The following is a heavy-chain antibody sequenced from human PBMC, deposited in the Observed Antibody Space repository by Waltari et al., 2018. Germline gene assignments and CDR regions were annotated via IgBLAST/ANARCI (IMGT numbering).Heavy chain of an antibody. CDR1: GFTFSNSW. CDR3: ARAGYYRFDY. J-gene: IGHJ4*02. V-gene: IGHV3-74*01. CDR2: CNSDGSTT. Sequence: EVQLVESGGGLVQPGGSLRLSCEGSGFTFSNSWVHWVRQAPGKGLELLSRCNSDGSTTNHADSVKGRFTISRDNAKNTLYLEMNSLGAEDTAVYYCARAGYYRFDYWGQGTLVTVSS. D-gene: IGHD3-22*01.